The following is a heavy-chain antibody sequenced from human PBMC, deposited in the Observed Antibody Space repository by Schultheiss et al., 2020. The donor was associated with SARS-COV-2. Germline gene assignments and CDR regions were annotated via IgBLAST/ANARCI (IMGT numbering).Heavy chain of an antibody. CDR3: ATDRAGPTTDFDH. CDR1: GFTFSDYS. D-gene: IGHD1-26*01. V-gene: IGHV3-23*01. J-gene: IGHJ4*02. Sequence: GESLKISCAASGFTFSDYSMNWVRQAPGKGLEWVSAFSGSGGSTYYADSVKGRFTISRDNSKNTLYLQMNSLRAEDTAVYFCATDRAGPTTDFDHWGQGTLVTVAS. CDR2: FSGSGGST.